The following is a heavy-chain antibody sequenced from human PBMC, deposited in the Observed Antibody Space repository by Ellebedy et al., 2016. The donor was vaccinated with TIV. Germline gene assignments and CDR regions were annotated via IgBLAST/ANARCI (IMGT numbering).Heavy chain of an antibody. Sequence: GESLKISXAASGFTFSSYAMSWVRQAPGKGLEWVSAISGSGGSTYYADSVKGRFTISRDNSKNTLYLQMNSLRAEDTAVYYCANQHQQWLVGDAFDIWGQGTMVTVSS. J-gene: IGHJ3*02. CDR2: ISGSGGST. V-gene: IGHV3-23*01. CDR3: ANQHQQWLVGDAFDI. CDR1: GFTFSSYA. D-gene: IGHD6-19*01.